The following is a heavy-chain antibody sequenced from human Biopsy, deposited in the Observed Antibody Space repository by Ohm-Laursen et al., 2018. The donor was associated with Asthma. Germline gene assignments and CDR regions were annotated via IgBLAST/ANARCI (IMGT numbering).Heavy chain of an antibody. D-gene: IGHD6-13*01. V-gene: IGHV3-30*03. CDR3: ARQSGQDFPGTSAFDI. J-gene: IGHJ3*02. Sequence: LRLSCAAAGFDFSQCGMHWVRQGPGKGLEWVAFVSSDGYDKFYEDSVKGRFTISRDNSRNRPYLQINRLTVEDSALYFCARQSGQDFPGTSAFDIWGQGTMVTVSS. CDR1: GFDFSQCG. CDR2: VSSDGYDK.